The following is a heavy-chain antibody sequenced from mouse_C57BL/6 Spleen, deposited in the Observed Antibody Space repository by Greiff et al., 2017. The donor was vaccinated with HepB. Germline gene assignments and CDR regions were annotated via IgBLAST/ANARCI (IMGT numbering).Heavy chain of an antibody. Sequence: VQLQQSGAELVRPGTSVKVSCKASGYAFTNYLIEWVKQRPGQGLEWIGVINPGSGGTNYNEKFKGKATLTADKSSSTAYMQLSSLTSEDSAVYFCARGGLTGTRGAWFAYWGQGTLVTVSA. CDR3: ARGGLTGTRGAWFAY. CDR1: GYAFTNYL. V-gene: IGHV1-54*01. CDR2: INPGSGGT. J-gene: IGHJ3*01. D-gene: IGHD4-1*01.